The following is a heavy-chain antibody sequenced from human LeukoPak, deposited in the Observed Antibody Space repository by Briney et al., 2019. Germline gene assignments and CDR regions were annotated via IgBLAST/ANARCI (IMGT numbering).Heavy chain of an antibody. Sequence: SETLSLTCTVSGGSISSYYWSWIRQPAGKGLEWTGRIYTSGSTNYNPSLKSRVTISVDTSKNQFSLKLSSVTAADTAVYYCARFYPMAWFDPWGQGTLVTVSS. CDR3: ARFYPMAWFDP. D-gene: IGHD3-10*01. V-gene: IGHV4-4*07. CDR1: GGSISSYY. CDR2: IYTSGST. J-gene: IGHJ5*02.